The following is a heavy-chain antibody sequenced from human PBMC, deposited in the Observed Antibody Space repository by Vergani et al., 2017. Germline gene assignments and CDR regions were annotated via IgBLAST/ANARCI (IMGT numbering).Heavy chain of an antibody. V-gene: IGHV4-34*01. CDR2: INHSGST. J-gene: IGHJ2*01. Sequence: QVQLQQWGAGLLKPSETLSLTCAVYGGSFSGYYWSWIRQPPGKGLEWIGEINHSGSTNYNPSLKSRVTISVDTSKNQFSLKLSSVTAADTAVYYCARCAVTTITSHFDLWGRGTLVTVSS. CDR1: GGSFSGYY. D-gene: IGHD4-17*01. CDR3: ARCAVTTITSHFDL.